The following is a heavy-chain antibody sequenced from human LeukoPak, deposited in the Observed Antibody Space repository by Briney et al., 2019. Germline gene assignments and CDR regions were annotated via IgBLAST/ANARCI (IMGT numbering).Heavy chain of an antibody. J-gene: IGHJ3*01. Sequence: PSETLSLTCTVPGGSIISADHYWAWIRQPPGKGLEYIALIYYGGRAYYNSSLQSRVTISVDTSKNHFSLNLTSVTAADTAVYYCARYTAYTTRAFHVWGQGTMVTVSS. D-gene: IGHD1-1*01. CDR2: IYYGGRA. CDR1: GGSIISADHY. V-gene: IGHV4-39*07. CDR3: ARYTAYTTRAFHV.